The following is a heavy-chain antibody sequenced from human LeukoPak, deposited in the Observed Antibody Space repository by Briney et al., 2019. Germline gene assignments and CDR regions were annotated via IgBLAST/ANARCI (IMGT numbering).Heavy chain of an antibody. D-gene: IGHD6-19*01. CDR3: ARGNSSDWYFDL. Sequence: GASVKVSCKASGGTFSSYAISWVRQAPGQGLEWMGGIIPIFGTANYAQKFQGRVTITADEPTSTAYMELSSLRSEDTAVYYCARGNSSDWYFDLWGRGTLVTVSS. J-gene: IGHJ2*01. V-gene: IGHV1-69*13. CDR1: GGTFSSYA. CDR2: IIPIFGTA.